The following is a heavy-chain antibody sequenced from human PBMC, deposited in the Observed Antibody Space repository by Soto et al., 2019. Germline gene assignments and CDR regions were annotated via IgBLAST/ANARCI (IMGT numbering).Heavy chain of an antibody. CDR1: GFTFSNAW. Sequence: PGGSLRLSCAASGFTFSNAWMSWVRQAPGKGLEWVGRIKSKTDGGTTDYAAPVKGRFTISRDDSKNTLYLQMNSLKTEDTAVYYCTTGGAEPIRYYYGSGSHYIDYWGQGTQVTVSS. CDR2: IKSKTDGGTT. V-gene: IGHV3-15*01. CDR3: TTGGAEPIRYYYGSGSHYIDY. J-gene: IGHJ4*02. D-gene: IGHD3-10*01.